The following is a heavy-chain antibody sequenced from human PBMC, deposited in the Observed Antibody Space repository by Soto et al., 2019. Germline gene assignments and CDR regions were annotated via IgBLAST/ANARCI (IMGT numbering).Heavy chain of an antibody. CDR2: ISSSSSTI. CDR3: AREKAVCSVGSCYREGGAFDI. D-gene: IGHD2-15*01. Sequence: GGSLRLSCAASGFTFSSYSMNWVRQAPGKGLEWVSYISSSSSTIYYADSVKGRFTISRDNAKNSLYLQMNSLRAEDTAVYYCAREKAVCSVGSCYREGGAFDIWGKGTMVTVSS. J-gene: IGHJ3*02. V-gene: IGHV3-48*01. CDR1: GFTFSSYS.